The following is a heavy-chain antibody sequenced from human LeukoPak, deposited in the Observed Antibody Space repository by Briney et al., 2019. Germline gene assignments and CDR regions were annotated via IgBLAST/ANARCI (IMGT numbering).Heavy chain of an antibody. Sequence: SETLSLTCAVYGGSFSGYYWSWIRQPPGKGLEWIGEINHSGSTNYNPSLKSRVTISVDTSKNQFSLKLSSVTAADTAVYYCARGRLAAAGTYYYYGMGVWGQGTTVTVSS. D-gene: IGHD6-13*01. CDR1: GGSFSGYY. V-gene: IGHV4-34*01. CDR3: ARGRLAAAGTYYYYGMGV. J-gene: IGHJ6*02. CDR2: INHSGST.